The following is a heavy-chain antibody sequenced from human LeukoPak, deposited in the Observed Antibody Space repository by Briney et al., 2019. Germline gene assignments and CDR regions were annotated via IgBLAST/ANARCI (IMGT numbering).Heavy chain of an antibody. CDR2: IYPGDSDT. Sequence: GESLKISCQGSGYSFTSYWIGWVRQMPGKGLEWMGIIYPGDSDTRYSPSFQGQVIISADKSISTAYLQWSSLKASDTAMYYCARQGTVIGSGWSLSYFDYWGQGTLVTVSS. CDR3: ARQGTVIGSGWSLSYFDY. D-gene: IGHD6-19*01. V-gene: IGHV5-51*01. CDR1: GYSFTSYW. J-gene: IGHJ4*02.